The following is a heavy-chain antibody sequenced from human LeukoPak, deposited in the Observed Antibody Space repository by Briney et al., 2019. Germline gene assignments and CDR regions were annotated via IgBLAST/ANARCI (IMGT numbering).Heavy chain of an antibody. CDR3: ARGYCSGGSCPAALDY. CDR2: ISAYNGNT. D-gene: IGHD2-15*01. Sequence: ASVMVSCKASGYTFTSYGISWVRQAPGQGLEWMGWISAYNGNTNYAQKLQGRVTMTTDTSTSTAYMELRSLRSDDTAVYYCARGYCSGGSCPAALDYWGQGTLVTVSS. V-gene: IGHV1-18*01. J-gene: IGHJ4*02. CDR1: GYTFTSYG.